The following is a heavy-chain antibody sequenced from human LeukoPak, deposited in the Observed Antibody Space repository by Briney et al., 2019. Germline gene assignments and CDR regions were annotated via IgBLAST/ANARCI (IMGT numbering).Heavy chain of an antibody. CDR3: AELGITMIGGV. Sequence: GGSLRLSCAASGFTFSSYAMNWVRQAPGKGLEWVSVISGTGGRTYYADSVKGRFTISRDNSKNTLYLQMNSLRAEDTAVYYCAELGITMIGGVWGKGTTVTISS. J-gene: IGHJ6*04. V-gene: IGHV3-23*01. D-gene: IGHD3-10*02. CDR1: GFTFSSYA. CDR2: ISGTGGRT.